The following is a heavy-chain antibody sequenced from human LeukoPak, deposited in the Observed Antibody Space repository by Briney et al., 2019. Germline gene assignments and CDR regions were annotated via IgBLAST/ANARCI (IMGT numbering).Heavy chain of an antibody. V-gene: IGHV3-64*01. D-gene: IGHD5-18*01. CDR2: ISSNGGST. CDR1: GFTFSSYA. J-gene: IGHJ4*02. Sequence: GGSLRLSCAASGFTFSSYAMHWVRQAPGKGLEYVSAISSNGGSTYYANSVKGRFTISRDNSKNTLYLQMNSLRAEDTAVYYCARFVDTAMVQSHWGQGTLVTVSS. CDR3: ARFVDTAMVQSH.